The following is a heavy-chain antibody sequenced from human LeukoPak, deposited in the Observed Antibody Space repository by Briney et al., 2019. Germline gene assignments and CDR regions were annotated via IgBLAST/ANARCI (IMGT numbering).Heavy chain of an antibody. CDR2: ISGNTRTI. Sequence: TGGSLRLSCAASGFAFSSYNMNWVRQAPGKGVEWISYISGNTRTIYYADSVKGRFTISRDNAKNSLCLQMASLRAEDTAVYYCARNPDYYYGLDVWGQGATVTVSS. V-gene: IGHV3-48*01. CDR1: GFAFSSYN. CDR3: ARNPDYYYGLDV. J-gene: IGHJ6*02.